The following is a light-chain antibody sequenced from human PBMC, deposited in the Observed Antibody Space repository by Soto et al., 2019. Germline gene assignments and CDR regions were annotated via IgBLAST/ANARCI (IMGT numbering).Light chain of an antibody. J-gene: IGLJ2*01. Sequence: QSVLTQSHSVSAAPGQKVTISCSGSSSDIGNNFVSLYQQVPGTVTKLLIYDNNKRPSGIPDRFSGSKSGTSATLGITGLQTGDEADYYCATWDTSLSVGVFGGGTKLTVL. CDR3: ATWDTSLSVGV. CDR1: SSDIGNNF. CDR2: DNN. V-gene: IGLV1-51*01.